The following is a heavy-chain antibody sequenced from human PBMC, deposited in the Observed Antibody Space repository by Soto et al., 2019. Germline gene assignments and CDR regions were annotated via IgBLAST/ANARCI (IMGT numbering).Heavy chain of an antibody. CDR2: LNNEERTT. V-gene: IGHV3-74*01. CDR1: GFIFSNSR. CDR3: TRDPGYNGHDSRFDY. Sequence: EVQLVESGGGLVQPGGSLRLSCAASGFIFSNSRIHWVRQAPGKGLVWVARLNNEERTTGYADSVKGRFTISRDNAKNTVYLQMNSLRAEDTGLYYCTRDPGYNGHDSRFDYWGQGTLVTVSS. D-gene: IGHD5-12*01. J-gene: IGHJ4*02.